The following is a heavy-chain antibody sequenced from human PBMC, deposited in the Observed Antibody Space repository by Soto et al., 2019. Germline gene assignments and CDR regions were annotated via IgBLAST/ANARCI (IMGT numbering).Heavy chain of an antibody. D-gene: IGHD1-26*01. V-gene: IGHV4-59*01. Sequence: QVQMQESGPGLVKPSETLSLTCTVSGASINSYYWSWIRQPPGKGLEWIGYIYYRGTTNYNPSLTSRVTISIDTSTNRLSLQLSSVTAADTAVYYCARDGGSYYPPEASDIWGQGTMVTVSS. CDR3: ARDGGSYYPPEASDI. CDR2: IYYRGTT. CDR1: GASINSYY. J-gene: IGHJ3*02.